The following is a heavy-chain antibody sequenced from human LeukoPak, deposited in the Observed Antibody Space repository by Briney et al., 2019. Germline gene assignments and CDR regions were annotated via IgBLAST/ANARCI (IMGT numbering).Heavy chain of an antibody. CDR1: GFTFSSYS. CDR2: ISSSSSDI. Sequence: GGSLRLSCAASGFTFSSYSMNWVRQAPGKGLEWVSSISSSSSDIYYADSVKGRFTISRDNSKNSLYLQMNSLRAEDTAVYYCARDSVRVGYGSGSLPFYWGQGTLVTVSS. V-gene: IGHV3-21*01. D-gene: IGHD3-10*01. J-gene: IGHJ4*02. CDR3: ARDSVRVGYGSGSLPFY.